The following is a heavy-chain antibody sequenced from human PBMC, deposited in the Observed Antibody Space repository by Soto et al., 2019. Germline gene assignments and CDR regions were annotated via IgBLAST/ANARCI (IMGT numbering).Heavy chain of an antibody. CDR3: VRERTIFGVAPGGGVDV. D-gene: IGHD3-3*01. J-gene: IGHJ6*02. CDR1: GGSISTSDYT. V-gene: IGHV4-30-2*01. Sequence: PSETLSLTCAVSGGSISTSDYTWNWIRQPPGRGLEWIGSVYHSGATHYMPSLKNRLTMSLDKSKNQFSLDLTSVTAADTAVYYCVRERTIFGVAPGGGVDVWGQGTTVTVSS. CDR2: VYHSGAT.